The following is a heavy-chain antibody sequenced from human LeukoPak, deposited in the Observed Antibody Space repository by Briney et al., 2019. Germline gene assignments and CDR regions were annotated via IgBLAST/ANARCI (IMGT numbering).Heavy chain of an antibody. D-gene: IGHD6-6*01. CDR2: ISSSSSYI. CDR3: ARLVGNWFDP. Sequence: GVLRLSCAASGFTFSSYSMNWVRQAPGKGLEWVSSISSSSSYIYYADSVKGRFTISRDNAKNSLYLQMNSLRAEDTAVYYCARLVGNWFDPWGQGTLVTVSS. CDR1: GFTFSSYS. V-gene: IGHV3-21*01. J-gene: IGHJ5*02.